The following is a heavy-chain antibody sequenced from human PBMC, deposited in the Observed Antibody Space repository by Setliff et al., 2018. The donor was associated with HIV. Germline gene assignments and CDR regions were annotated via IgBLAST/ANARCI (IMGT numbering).Heavy chain of an antibody. CDR2: IYTSGST. V-gene: IGHV4-4*08. CDR1: GGSISSYY. D-gene: IGHD1-1*01. Sequence: PSETLSLTCTVSGGSISSYYWSWIRQPPGKGLEWIGYIYTSGSTNYNPSLKSRVTISVDTSKNQFSLKLSPVTAADTAVYYCARVRYNWNDYYYYMDVWGKGTTVTVSS. CDR3: ARVRYNWNDYYYYMDV. J-gene: IGHJ6*03.